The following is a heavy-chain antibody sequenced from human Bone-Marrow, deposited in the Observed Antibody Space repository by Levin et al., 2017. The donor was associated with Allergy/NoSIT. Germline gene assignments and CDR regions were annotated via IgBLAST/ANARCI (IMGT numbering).Heavy chain of an antibody. J-gene: IGHJ6*02. D-gene: IGHD6-6*01. CDR3: VRESSSSAFNYYNYYGMDI. CDR1: GFSFSHYW. V-gene: IGHV3-7*01. Sequence: PGGSLRLSCVASGFSFSHYWMSWVRQAPGKGLEWVANINQDGTEKFSVDSVKGRFTISRDNVKNSLYLQMNSLRAEDTAVYYCVRESSSSAFNYYNYYGMDIWGQGTKVTVS. CDR2: INQDGTEK.